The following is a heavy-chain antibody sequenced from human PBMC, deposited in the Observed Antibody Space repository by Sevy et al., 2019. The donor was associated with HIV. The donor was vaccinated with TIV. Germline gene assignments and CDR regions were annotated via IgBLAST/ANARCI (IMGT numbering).Heavy chain of an antibody. J-gene: IGHJ6*02. CDR2: MLYDGSYE. D-gene: IGHD6-6*01. CDR3: ARGMAALPGYYYGMDV. Sequence: GGSLRLSCAAFGFSFSSYGMHWVRQAPGKGPEWVAVMLYDGSYEYYADSVKGRFTISRDKPKNTLYLQMNSLRAEDTAVYYCARGMAALPGYYYGMDVWGQGTTVTVSS. V-gene: IGHV3-30*19. CDR1: GFSFSSYG.